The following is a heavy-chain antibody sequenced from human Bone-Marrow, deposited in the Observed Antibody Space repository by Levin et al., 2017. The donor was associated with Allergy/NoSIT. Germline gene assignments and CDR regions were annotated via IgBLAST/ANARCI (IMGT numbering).Heavy chain of an antibody. CDR2: INPKYGDT. V-gene: IGHV1-2*02. J-gene: IGHJ4*02. CDR3: ARDYRVADPKSLFDY. D-gene: IGHD6-13*01. CDR1: GYTFTDYF. Sequence: PTASVKVSCKASGYTFTDYFIHWVRQAPGQGPEWMGWINPKYGDTNYAQNFQGRVTVTRDTSISTVYMELTRLRSDDTAVYFCARDYRVADPKSLFDYWGQGSLVTVSS.